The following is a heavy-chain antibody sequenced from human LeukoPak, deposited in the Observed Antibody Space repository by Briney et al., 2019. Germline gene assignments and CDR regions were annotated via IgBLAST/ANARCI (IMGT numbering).Heavy chain of an antibody. Sequence: SETLSLTCAVYGGSFSGYYWSWIRQPPGKGLEWIGYIYYSGGTNYNPSLKSRVTISVDTSKNQFSLKLSSVTAADTAVYYCAREVEWGDYPSDWGQGTLVTVSS. D-gene: IGHD4-17*01. CDR1: GGSFSGYY. CDR2: IYYSGGT. CDR3: AREVEWGDYPSD. V-gene: IGHV4-59*01. J-gene: IGHJ4*02.